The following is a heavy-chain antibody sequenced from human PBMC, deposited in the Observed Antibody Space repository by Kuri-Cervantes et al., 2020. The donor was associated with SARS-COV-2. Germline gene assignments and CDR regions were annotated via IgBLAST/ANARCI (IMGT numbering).Heavy chain of an antibody. V-gene: IGHV4-4*07. CDR3: ARGGSYSNYSYYYYYYMDV. J-gene: IGHJ6*03. D-gene: IGHD4-11*01. Sequence: GSLRLSCTVSGGSISSYYWSWIRQPAGKGLEWIGRIYTSGSTNYNPSLKSRVTISVDTSKNQFSLKLSSVTAADTAVYYCARGGSYSNYSYYYYYYMDVWGKGTTVTVSS. CDR1: GGSISSYY. CDR2: IYTSGST.